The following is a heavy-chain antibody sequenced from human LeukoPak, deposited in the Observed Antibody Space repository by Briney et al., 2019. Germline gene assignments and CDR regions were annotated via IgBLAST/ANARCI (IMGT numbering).Heavy chain of an antibody. CDR2: INHSGST. J-gene: IGHJ4*02. D-gene: IGHD6-19*01. CDR3: ATGIAVAGYDY. V-gene: IGHV4-34*01. CDR1: GGSFSGYY. Sequence: PSETLSLTCAVYGGSFSGYYWSWIRQPPGKGLEWIGEINHSGSTNSNPSLKSRVTISVYTSKNQFSLKLSSVTAADTAVYYCATGIAVAGYDYWGQGTLVTVSS.